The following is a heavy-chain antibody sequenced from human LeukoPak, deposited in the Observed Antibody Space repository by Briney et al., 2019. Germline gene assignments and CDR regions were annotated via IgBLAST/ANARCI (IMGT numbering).Heavy chain of an antibody. V-gene: IGHV1-3*01. CDR2: INAGNGNT. Sequence: ASMKLSCKASGYTFTSYAMHWVRQAPGQRLEWMGWINAGNGNTKYSQKFQGRVTITRDTSASTAYMELSSLRSEDTAVYYCARVSLWFGELFDYWGQGTLVTVSS. D-gene: IGHD3-10*01. J-gene: IGHJ4*02. CDR1: GYTFTSYA. CDR3: ARVSLWFGELFDY.